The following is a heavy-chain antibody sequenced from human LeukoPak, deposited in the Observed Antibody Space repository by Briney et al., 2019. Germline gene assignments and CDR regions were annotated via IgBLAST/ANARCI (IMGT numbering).Heavy chain of an antibody. J-gene: IGHJ4*02. CDR3: ARVGGRYSPLGY. CDR2: IKQDGSEK. D-gene: IGHD3-16*02. Sequence: PGGSLILSCAASGFTFSSYWMSWVRQAPGKGPEWVANIKQDGSEKYYVDSVKGRFTISRDNAKNSLYLQMISLRAEDTAVYYCARVGGRYSPLGYWGQGTLVTVSS. CDR1: GFTFSSYW. V-gene: IGHV3-7*01.